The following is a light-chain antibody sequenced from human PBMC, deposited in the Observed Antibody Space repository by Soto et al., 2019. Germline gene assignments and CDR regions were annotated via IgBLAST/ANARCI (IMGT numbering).Light chain of an antibody. J-gene: IGLJ3*02. Sequence: QSALTQPASVSGSPGQSITISCTGTSGDIGSYNRVSWYQQHPGKAPKLMIYEVSNRPSGVSNRFSGSKSGNTASLTISGLQAEDEADYYCSSYTSSSTLRVFGGGTKVTVL. CDR1: SGDIGSYNR. CDR3: SSYTSSSTLRV. V-gene: IGLV2-14*01. CDR2: EVS.